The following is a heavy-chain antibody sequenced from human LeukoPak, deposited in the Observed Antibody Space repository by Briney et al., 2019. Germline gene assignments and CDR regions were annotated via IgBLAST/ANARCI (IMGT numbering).Heavy chain of an antibody. CDR2: ISAHTGNT. CDR1: GYTFSNHG. CDR3: ARAEGDYDPLNWIDP. Sequence: ASVKVSCEASGYTFSNHGIGWVRQAPGQGLEWVGWISAHTGNTNYAQKVQGRVTMTTDTSTSTAYMELRSLTSDDTAVYYCARAEGDYDPLNWIDPWGQGTLVTVSS. D-gene: IGHD3-16*01. J-gene: IGHJ5*02. V-gene: IGHV1-18*01.